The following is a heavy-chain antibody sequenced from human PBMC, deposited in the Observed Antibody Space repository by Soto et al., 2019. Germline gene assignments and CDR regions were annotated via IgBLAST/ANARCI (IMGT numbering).Heavy chain of an antibody. CDR2: IWHDGINK. V-gene: IGHV3-33*01. D-gene: IGHD1-1*01. CDR3: ARLGGDNWYPCFDF. J-gene: IGHJ4*02. CDR1: GFTFSTYD. Sequence: QVQLVESGGGVVQPGGSLRLSCAGSGFTFSTYDIHWVRQAPGKGLEWVAVIWHDGINKYYKESVRGRFTISRDNSKNTVNLQMNGLRVEDTAVYYCARLGGDNWYPCFDFWGQGALVTVSS.